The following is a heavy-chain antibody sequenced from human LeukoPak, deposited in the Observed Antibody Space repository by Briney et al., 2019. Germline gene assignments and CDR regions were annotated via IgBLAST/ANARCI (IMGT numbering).Heavy chain of an antibody. CDR2: ISYDGSNK. V-gene: IGHV3-30*04. Sequence: GGSLRLSCAASGFTFSSYAMHWVRQAPGKGLEWVAVISYDGSNKYYADSVKGRFTISRDNSKNTLYLQMNSLRAEDTAVYYCAGGKRWLDYWGQGTLVTVSS. CDR1: GFTFSSYA. CDR3: AGGKRWLDY. J-gene: IGHJ4*02. D-gene: IGHD5-24*01.